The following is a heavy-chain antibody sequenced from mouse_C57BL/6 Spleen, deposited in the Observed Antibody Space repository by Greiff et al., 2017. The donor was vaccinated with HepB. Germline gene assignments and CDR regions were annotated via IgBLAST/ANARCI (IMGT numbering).Heavy chain of an antibody. CDR1: GYTFPSYW. J-gene: IGHJ2*01. CDR2: IDPNSGGT. V-gene: IGHV1-72*01. D-gene: IGHD1-1*01. CDR3: ARSGYYGSSSHFDY. Sequence: QQSCKASGYTFPSYWMHWVKQRPGRGLEWIGRIDPNSGGTKYNEKFKSKATLTVDKPSSTAYMQLSSLTSEDSAVYYCARSGYYGSSSHFDYWGQGTTLTVSS.